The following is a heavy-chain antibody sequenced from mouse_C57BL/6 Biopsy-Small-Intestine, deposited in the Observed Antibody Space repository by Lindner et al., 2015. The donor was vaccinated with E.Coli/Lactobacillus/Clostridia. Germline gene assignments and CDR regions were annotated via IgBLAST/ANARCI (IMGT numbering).Heavy chain of an antibody. CDR3: ARGVPYYDSNSYKLEY. CDR2: INPGGGGT. Sequence: SVKVSCKASGYPFTTYYIHWVRRAPGQGLEWMGIINPGGGGTSYAPKFQGRVTLTRDTSTSTVYMELSSLTSGDTAVYYCARGVPYYDSNSYKLEYWGQGTLVTVSS. V-gene: IGHV1S61*01. J-gene: IGHJ4*01. D-gene: IGHD2-12*01. CDR1: GYPFTTYY.